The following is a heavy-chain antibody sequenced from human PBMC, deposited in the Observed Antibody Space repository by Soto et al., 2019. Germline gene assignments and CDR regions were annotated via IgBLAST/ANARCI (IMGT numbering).Heavy chain of an antibody. CDR3: AKDLGQWLRLEAFDY. D-gene: IGHD5-12*01. J-gene: IGHJ4*02. V-gene: IGHV3-23*01. CDR2: SSGSGGST. Sequence: EVQLLESGGGLVQPGGSLRLSCAASGFTFSSYAMSWFRQAPGKGLEWVSASSGSGGSTYYADSVKGRFTISRDNSKNTLYLQMNSLRAEDTAVYYCAKDLGQWLRLEAFDYWGQGTLVTVSS. CDR1: GFTFSSYA.